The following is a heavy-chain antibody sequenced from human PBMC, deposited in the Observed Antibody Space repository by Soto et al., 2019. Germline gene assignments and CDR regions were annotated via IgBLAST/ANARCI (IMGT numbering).Heavy chain of an antibody. J-gene: IGHJ4*02. Sequence: QVQLQESGPGLVKPSQTLSLTCTVSGGSISSGGYYWSWIRQHPGKGLEWIGYIYYSGSTYYNPSLKSRITISVDTSKNQFSLKLSSVTAADTAVYYCARGRGTVTTVTTHLDYWGQGTLVTVSS. V-gene: IGHV4-31*03. CDR1: GGSISSGGYY. D-gene: IGHD4-17*01. CDR2: IYYSGST. CDR3: ARGRGTVTTVTTHLDY.